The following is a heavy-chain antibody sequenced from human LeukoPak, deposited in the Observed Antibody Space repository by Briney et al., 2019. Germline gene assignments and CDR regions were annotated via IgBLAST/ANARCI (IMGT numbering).Heavy chain of an antibody. Sequence: PSETLSLTCAVYGGSFSGYYWSWIRQPPGKGLEWIGEINHSGSTNYNPSLKSRVTISVDTSKNQFSLKLSSVTAADTAVYYCARGKHDSGGYYLDYSGQGTLVTVSS. CDR3: ARGKHDSGGYYLDY. CDR1: GGSFSGYY. V-gene: IGHV4-34*01. CDR2: INHSGST. D-gene: IGHD3-22*01. J-gene: IGHJ4*02.